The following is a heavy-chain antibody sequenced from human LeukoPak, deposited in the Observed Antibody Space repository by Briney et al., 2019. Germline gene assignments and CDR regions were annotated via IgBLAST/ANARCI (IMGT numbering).Heavy chain of an antibody. J-gene: IGHJ4*02. CDR2: IRYDGSNK. CDR3: AKDSVWFGEYTEYYFDY. V-gene: IGHV3-30*02. Sequence: GGSLRLSCAASGFTFSSYGMHWVRQAPGKGLEWVTFIRYDGSNKYYADSVKGRFTISRDNSKNTLYLQMNSLRAGDTAVYYCAKDSVWFGEYTEYYFDYWGQGTLVTVSS. D-gene: IGHD3-10*01. CDR1: GFTFSSYG.